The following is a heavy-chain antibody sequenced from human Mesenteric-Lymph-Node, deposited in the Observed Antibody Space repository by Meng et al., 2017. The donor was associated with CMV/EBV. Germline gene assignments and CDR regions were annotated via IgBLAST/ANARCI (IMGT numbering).Heavy chain of an antibody. J-gene: IGHJ4*02. CDR1: GGSISSYY. D-gene: IGHD3-3*01. V-gene: IGHV4-59*01. CDR3: ARDRNGLDY. Sequence: GSLRLSCTVSGGSISSYYWSWIRQPPGKGLEWIGYIYYSGSTNYNPSLKSRVTISVDTSKNQFSLKLSSVTAADTAVYYCARDRNGLDYWGQGTLVTVSS. CDR2: IYYSGST.